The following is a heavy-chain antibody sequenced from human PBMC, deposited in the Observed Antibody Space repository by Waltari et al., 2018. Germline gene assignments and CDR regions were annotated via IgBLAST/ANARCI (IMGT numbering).Heavy chain of an antibody. Sequence: QVQLQESGPGLVKPSETLSLTCTVSGGSVSSGSYYWRWIRQPPGKGLEWIGYIYYSGSTNYNPSLKSRVTISVDTSKNQFSLKLSSVTAADTAVYYCARGQYYYGSGNWFDPWGQGTLVTVSS. V-gene: IGHV4-61*01. J-gene: IGHJ5*02. CDR1: GGSVSSGSYY. CDR3: ARGQYYYGSGNWFDP. D-gene: IGHD3-10*01. CDR2: IYYSGST.